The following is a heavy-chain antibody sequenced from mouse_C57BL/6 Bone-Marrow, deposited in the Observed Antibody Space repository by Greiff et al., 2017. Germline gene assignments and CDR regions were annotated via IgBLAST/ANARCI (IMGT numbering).Heavy chain of an antibody. J-gene: IGHJ2*01. Sequence: QVQLQQPGAELVKPGASVKVSCKASGYTFTSYWLHWVKQRPGQGLEWIGRIHPSDSETNYNQKFKGTATLTVDKSSSTAYMQLSSLTSEDSAVYYCAIGAYYRISFYCWGQGTTLTVSS. CDR2: IHPSDSET. CDR1: GYTFTSYW. D-gene: IGHD2-12*01. V-gene: IGHV1-74*01. CDR3: AIGAYYRISFYC.